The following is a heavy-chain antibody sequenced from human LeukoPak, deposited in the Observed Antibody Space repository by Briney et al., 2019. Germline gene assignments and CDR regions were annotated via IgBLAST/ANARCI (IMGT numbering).Heavy chain of an antibody. CDR1: GGSIASSSNY. D-gene: IGHD6-13*01. CDR3: ARGIAAAGRDWYFDL. CDR2: IYYSGIT. J-gene: IGHJ2*01. V-gene: IGHV4-39*07. Sequence: SETLSLTCTVSGGSIASSSNYWVWIRQPPGKGLEWIGSIYYSGITYYNPSLTSRVTISVDTSKNQFSLNLASVTAADTAVYYCARGIAAAGRDWYFDLWGRGTLVTVSS.